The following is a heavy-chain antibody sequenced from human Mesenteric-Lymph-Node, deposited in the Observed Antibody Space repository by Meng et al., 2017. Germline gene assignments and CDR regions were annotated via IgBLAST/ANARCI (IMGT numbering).Heavy chain of an antibody. J-gene: IGHJ4*02. CDR2: FYYTGST. D-gene: IGHD3-10*01. CDR1: DGSISSSSYY. CDR3: ARENWGGRVSYYYIDY. Sequence: SETLSLTCSVSDGSISSSSYYWDWIRQPPGKGLEWIGSFYYTGSTYYNASLKSRVTISVDTSRNQFSLRLGSVTAADTAVYYCARENWGGRVSYYYIDYWGQGTLVTVSS. V-gene: IGHV4-39*07.